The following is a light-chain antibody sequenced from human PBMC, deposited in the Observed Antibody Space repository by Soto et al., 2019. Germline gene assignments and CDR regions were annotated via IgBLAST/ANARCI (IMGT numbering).Light chain of an antibody. CDR1: SSNIGSNT. V-gene: IGLV1-44*01. CDR3: AAWDDSLNGVV. J-gene: IGLJ2*01. CDR2: SNI. Sequence: QSVVTQPPSASGTPGQRVTISCSGSSSNIGSNTVNWYQQLPGTAPKLLIYSNIQRPSGGPDRFSGSKSGTSASLAISGLQSEDEADYYCAAWDDSLNGVVFGGGTKLTVL.